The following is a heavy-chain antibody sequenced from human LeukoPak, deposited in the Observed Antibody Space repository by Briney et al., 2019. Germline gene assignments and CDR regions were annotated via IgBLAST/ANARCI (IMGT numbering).Heavy chain of an antibody. J-gene: IGHJ6*03. Sequence: GGSLRLSCAASGFTFDDYGMSWVRQAPGKGLEWVSGINWNGGSTGYADSVKGRFTISRDNAKNSLYLQMNSLRAEDTALYYCARHGLGATHYYMDVWGKGTTVTVSS. CDR3: ARHGLGATHYYMDV. D-gene: IGHD1-26*01. CDR2: INWNGGST. V-gene: IGHV3-20*04. CDR1: GFTFDDYG.